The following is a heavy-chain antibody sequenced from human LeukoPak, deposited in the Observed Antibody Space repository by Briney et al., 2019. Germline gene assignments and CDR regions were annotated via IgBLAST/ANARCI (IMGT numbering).Heavy chain of an antibody. Sequence: SETLSLTCGVYGGSFSDYYRSWIRQPPGKGLEWIGEIERGGSTVYSPTLESRVTMSLDTSKLQFSLRLTSVTAADTAVYFCARGGLAGSSWSWFDPWGQGTLVTVSS. CDR3: ARGGLAGSSWSWFDP. CDR1: GGSFSDYY. D-gene: IGHD6-13*01. CDR2: IERGGST. J-gene: IGHJ5*02. V-gene: IGHV4-34*01.